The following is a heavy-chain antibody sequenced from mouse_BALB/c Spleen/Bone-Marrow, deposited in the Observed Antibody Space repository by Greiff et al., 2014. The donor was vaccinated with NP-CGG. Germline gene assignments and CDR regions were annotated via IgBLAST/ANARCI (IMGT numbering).Heavy chain of an antibody. V-gene: IGHV1-87*01. CDR3: ASQGDYGSFDY. CDR2: IYPGDGDT. CDR1: GYTFTSYW. J-gene: IGHJ2*01. D-gene: IGHD1-1*02. Sequence: QVQLQQSGAELARPGASVKLSCKASGYTFTSYWMQWVKQRPGQGLEWIGAIYPGDGDTRYTQKFKGKATLTADKSSSTAYMQLSSLASDDSAVYYCASQGDYGSFDYWGQGTTLTVSS.